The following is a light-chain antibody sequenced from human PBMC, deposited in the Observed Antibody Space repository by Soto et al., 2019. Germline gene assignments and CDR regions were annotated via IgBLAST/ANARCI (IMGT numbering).Light chain of an antibody. CDR2: GAS. J-gene: IGKJ5*01. CDR3: QQYESSPIT. V-gene: IGKV3-20*01. Sequence: EIVLTQSPGIVSLSPGERATLSCRASQSISSSFLAWYQQKRGQAPRLLIYGASSRATGIPERFSGSGSETDFTLTISRLEPEDFAMYFCQQYESSPITFGQGTRLEIK. CDR1: QSISSSF.